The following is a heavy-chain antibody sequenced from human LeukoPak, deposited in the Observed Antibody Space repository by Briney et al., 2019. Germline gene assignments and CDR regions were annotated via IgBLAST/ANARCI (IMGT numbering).Heavy chain of an antibody. CDR3: ATGGTTIFGVVIDY. Sequence: GSLRLSCAASGFTFSSYWMHWVRQAPGKGLVWVSRINTDGSSTGYADSVKGRFTISRDNAKNTLYLQMNSLRAEDTAVYYCATGGTTIFGVVIDYWGQGTLVTVSS. CDR1: GFTFSSYW. J-gene: IGHJ4*02. CDR2: INTDGSST. D-gene: IGHD3-3*01. V-gene: IGHV3-74*01.